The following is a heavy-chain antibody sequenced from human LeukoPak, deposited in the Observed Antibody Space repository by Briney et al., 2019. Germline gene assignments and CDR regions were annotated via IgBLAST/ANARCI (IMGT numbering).Heavy chain of an antibody. J-gene: IGHJ6*03. Sequence: KSSETLSLTCTVSGGSISSGSYYWSWIRQPAGKGLEWIGRISTSGSTNYNPSLKSRVIISVDTSKNQFSLKLSSVTAADTAVYYCARDDPYYYYYMDVWGEGTTVTVSS. CDR1: GGSISSGSYY. V-gene: IGHV4-61*02. CDR3: ARDDPYYYYYMDV. CDR2: ISTSGST.